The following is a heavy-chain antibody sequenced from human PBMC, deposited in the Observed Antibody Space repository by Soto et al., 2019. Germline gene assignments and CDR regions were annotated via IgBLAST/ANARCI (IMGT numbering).Heavy chain of an antibody. CDR1: GFTLSSYA. CDR3: AVGSIRLIWGVGATQFDY. Sequence: GGSLRLSCAASGFTLSSYAMSWVRQAPGKGLEWVSAISGSGGSTYYADSVKGRFTISRDNSKNTLYLQMNSLRAEDTAVYYCAVGSIRLIWGVGATQFDYWGQGTLVTVSS. J-gene: IGHJ4*02. V-gene: IGHV3-23*01. D-gene: IGHD1-26*01. CDR2: ISGSGGST.